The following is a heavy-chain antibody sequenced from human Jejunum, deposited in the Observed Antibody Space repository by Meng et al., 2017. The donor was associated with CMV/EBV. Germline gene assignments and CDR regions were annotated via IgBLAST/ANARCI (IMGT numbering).Heavy chain of an antibody. CDR3: ARKYNGYWFDP. J-gene: IGHJ5*02. V-gene: IGHV1-2*02. Sequence: ASGYPFATYFMHWVRQAPGQGPEWMGWINPTSGGTSYAEKFQGRVTMTRDTSISTAYMELSRLRSDDTAVYYCARKYNGYWFDPWGQGTLVTVSS. CDR2: INPTSGGT. CDR1: GYPFATYF. D-gene: IGHD5-12*01.